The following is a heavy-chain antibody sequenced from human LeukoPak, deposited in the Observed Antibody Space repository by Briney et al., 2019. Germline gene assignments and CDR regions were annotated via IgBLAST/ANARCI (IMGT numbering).Heavy chain of an antibody. J-gene: IGHJ3*01. D-gene: IGHD2-8*01. CDR3: ARRGGSNGWGAFDV. CDR1: GFTFSTHA. CDR2: ICDSGEST. V-gene: IGHV3-23*01. Sequence: GGSLRLSCAAPGFTFSTHAMNWVRQAPGKGLEWVSHICDSGESTYYADSVKGRFTISRDNSKNTVFLQMNSLSRDDTAVYYCARRGGSNGWGAFDVWGQGTTITVSS.